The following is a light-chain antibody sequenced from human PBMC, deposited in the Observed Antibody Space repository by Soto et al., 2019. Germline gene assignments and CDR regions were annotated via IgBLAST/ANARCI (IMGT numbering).Light chain of an antibody. CDR3: QQRTTWPT. J-gene: IGKJ4*01. Sequence: EIVLTQSPATLSLSPGDTATLSCTASQSVTSSLAWFQQKPGQAPRLLIYDVSRRATAIPARFSGSGSGTDFTLTISSLEPEDLAVYYCQQRTTWPTFGGGTKVEIK. V-gene: IGKV3-11*01. CDR1: QSVTSS. CDR2: DVS.